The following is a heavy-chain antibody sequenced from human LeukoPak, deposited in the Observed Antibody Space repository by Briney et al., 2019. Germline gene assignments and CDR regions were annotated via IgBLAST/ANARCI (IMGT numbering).Heavy chain of an antibody. CDR1: GGTFSSYA. J-gene: IGHJ6*02. D-gene: IGHD3-3*01. V-gene: IGHV1-69*13. CDR2: IIPIFGTA. CDR3: ASTPSYYDFWSSYWRGISYYYYGMDV. Sequence: ASVKVSCKASGGTFSSYAISWVRQAPGQGLEWMGGIIPIFGTANYAQKFQGRVTITADESTSTAYMELSSLRSEDTAVYYCASTPSYYDFWSSYWRGISYYYYGMDVWGQGTTVTVSS.